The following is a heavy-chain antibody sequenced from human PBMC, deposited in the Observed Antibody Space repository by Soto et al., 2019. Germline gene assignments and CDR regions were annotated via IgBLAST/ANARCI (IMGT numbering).Heavy chain of an antibody. CDR2: ISSSSSYI. J-gene: IGHJ6*02. Sequence: KPGGSLRLSCAASGFTFSSYSMNWVRQAPGKGLEWVSSISSSSSYIYYADSVKGRFTISRDNAKNSLYLQMNSLRAEDTAVYYCARDSVLRYFDSRYGMDVWGQGTTVTVSS. CDR1: GFTFSSYS. D-gene: IGHD3-9*01. CDR3: ARDSVLRYFDSRYGMDV. V-gene: IGHV3-21*01.